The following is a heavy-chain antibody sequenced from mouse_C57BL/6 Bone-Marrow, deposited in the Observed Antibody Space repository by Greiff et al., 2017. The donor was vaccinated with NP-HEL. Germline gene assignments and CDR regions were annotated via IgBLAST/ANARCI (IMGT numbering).Heavy chain of an antibody. D-gene: IGHD2-5*01. V-gene: IGHV5-16*01. CDR1: GFTFSDYY. Sequence: EVMLVESEGGLVQPGSSMKLSCTASGFTFSDYYMAWVRQVPEKGLEWVANINYDGSSTYYLDSLKSRFIISRDNAKNILYLQMSSLKSEDTATYYCARDDSNYPMDYWGQGTSVTVSS. CDR2: INYDGSST. J-gene: IGHJ4*01. CDR3: ARDDSNYPMDY.